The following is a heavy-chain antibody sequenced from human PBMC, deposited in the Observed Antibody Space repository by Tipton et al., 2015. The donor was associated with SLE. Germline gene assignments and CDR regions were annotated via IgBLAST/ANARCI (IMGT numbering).Heavy chain of an antibody. Sequence: TLSLTCTVSGGSVSSYYWSWIRQPPGKGLEWIGYIYYTGSTNYNPSLKSRVTISVDTSKNQFSLKLSSVTAADTAVYYCAREQITTTGTLFDPWGQGTLVTVSS. CDR3: AREQITTTGTLFDP. CDR1: GGSVSSYY. CDR2: IYYTGST. D-gene: IGHD1-1*01. V-gene: IGHV4-59*02. J-gene: IGHJ5*02.